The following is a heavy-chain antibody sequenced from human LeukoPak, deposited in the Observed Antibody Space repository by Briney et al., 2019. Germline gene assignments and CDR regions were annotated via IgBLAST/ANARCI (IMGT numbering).Heavy chain of an antibody. CDR3: SRNLELSAATLPGF. CDR2: IKSDGITI. CDR1: GFTFSNYM. J-gene: IGHJ4*02. Sequence: GGSLRLSCAASGFTFSNYMMHWVRQAPGKGLVWVSRIKSDGITITYADSVRGRFTISRDNAKNTLYLQMNSLRAEDTAVYYCSRNLELSAATLPGFWGQGTLVTVSS. D-gene: IGHD2-15*01. V-gene: IGHV3-74*01.